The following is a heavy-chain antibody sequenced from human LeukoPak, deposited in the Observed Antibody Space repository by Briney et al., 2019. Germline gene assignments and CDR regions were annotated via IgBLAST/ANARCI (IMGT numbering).Heavy chain of an antibody. CDR3: EKFRYSSGSYGAFDI. V-gene: IGHV4-59*01. D-gene: IGHD6-19*01. CDR2: IYDSGST. Sequence: SETLSLTCTVSGGSISSYYWSWIRQPPGKGLEWIGYIYDSGSTNYNPSLKSRVTISVDTSKKQFSLKLSSVTAADTAVYYCEKFRYSSGSYGAFDIWGQGTMVTVSS. CDR1: GGSISSYY. J-gene: IGHJ3*02.